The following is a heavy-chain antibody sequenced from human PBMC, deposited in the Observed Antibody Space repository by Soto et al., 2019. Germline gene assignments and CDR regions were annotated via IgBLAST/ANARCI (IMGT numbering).Heavy chain of an antibody. CDR3: AREEYCSSTSCYVGWFDP. Sequence: QVQLVQSGAEVKKPGSSVKVSCKASGGTFSSYTISWVRQAPGQGLEWMGRIIPILGIANYAQKFQGRVTITADKSTSTAYMELSSLRSEDTAVYYCAREEYCSSTSCYVGWFDPWGQGTLVTVSS. J-gene: IGHJ5*02. CDR2: IIPILGIA. D-gene: IGHD2-2*01. CDR1: GGTFSSYT. V-gene: IGHV1-69*02.